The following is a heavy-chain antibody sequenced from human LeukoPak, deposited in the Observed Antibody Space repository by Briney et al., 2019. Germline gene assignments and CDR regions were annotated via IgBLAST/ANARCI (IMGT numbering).Heavy chain of an antibody. CDR3: KSGGAAPGSFDY. J-gene: IGHJ4*02. V-gene: IGHV3-7*01. D-gene: IGHD1-1*01. Sequence: PGGSLRLSYAASGFTFSSYWMSWMRQAPGKGLEWVANIKYDGNEEYYVDSVKGRFTISRDNAKNLLYLQLNSLRVEDTAVYYCKSGGAAPGSFDYWGQGTLVTVSS. CDR2: IKYDGNEE. CDR1: GFTFSSYW.